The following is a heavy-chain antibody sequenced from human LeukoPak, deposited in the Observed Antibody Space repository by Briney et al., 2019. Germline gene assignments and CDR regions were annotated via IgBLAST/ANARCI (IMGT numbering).Heavy chain of an antibody. J-gene: IGHJ4*02. CDR3: AKLSFITMVRGVPDY. CDR1: GFTFSSYG. D-gene: IGHD3-10*01. Sequence: PGGSLRLSCAASGFTFSSYGMHWVRQAPGKGLEWVAVISYDGSNKYYADSVKGRFTISRDNSKNTLYLQMYSLRAEDTAVYYCAKLSFITMVRGVPDYWGQGTLVTVSS. V-gene: IGHV3-30*18. CDR2: ISYDGSNK.